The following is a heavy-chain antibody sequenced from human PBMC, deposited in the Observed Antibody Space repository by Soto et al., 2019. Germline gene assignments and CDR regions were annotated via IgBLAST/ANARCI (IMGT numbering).Heavy chain of an antibody. Sequence: PGGSLRLSCAASGFTFSSYSMNWVRQAPGKGLEWVSSISSSSSYIYYADSVKGRFTISRDNAKNSLYLQMNSLRAEDTAVYYCARDGYDFWSGYYGPPGMDVWGQGTTVTVS. J-gene: IGHJ6*02. CDR2: ISSSSSYI. D-gene: IGHD3-3*01. V-gene: IGHV3-21*01. CDR3: ARDGYDFWSGYYGPPGMDV. CDR1: GFTFSSYS.